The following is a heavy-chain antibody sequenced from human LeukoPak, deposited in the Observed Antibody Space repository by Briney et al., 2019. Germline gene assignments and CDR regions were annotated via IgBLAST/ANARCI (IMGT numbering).Heavy chain of an antibody. CDR1: GYTFTSYD. D-gene: IGHD1-26*01. J-gene: IGHJ4*02. V-gene: IGHV1-8*01. CDR3: ARVGAEPPYFDY. CDR2: MNPNSGNT. Sequence: ASVKVSCEASGYTFTSYDINWVRQATGQGLEWMGWMNPNSGNTGYAQKFQGRVTMTRNTSISTAYVELSSLRSEDTAVYYCARVGAEPPYFDYWGQGTLVTVSS.